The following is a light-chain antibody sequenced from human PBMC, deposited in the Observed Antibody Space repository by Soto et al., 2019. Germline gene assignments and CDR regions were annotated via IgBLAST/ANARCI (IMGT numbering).Light chain of an antibody. Sequence: EIVVTQSPLSLPVTPGEPASISCRSSQSLLHSNGYNYLDWYLQKPGQSPQLLIYLGSDRASGVPDRFSGSGSGTDFTLKISRVEAEDVGVYYCMQALQTPPAYTFGQGTKLEIK. J-gene: IGKJ2*01. V-gene: IGKV2-28*01. CDR1: QSLLHSNGYNY. CDR3: MQALQTPPAYT. CDR2: LGS.